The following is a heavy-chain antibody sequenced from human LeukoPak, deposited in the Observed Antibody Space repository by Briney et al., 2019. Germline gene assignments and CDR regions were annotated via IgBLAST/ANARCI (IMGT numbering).Heavy chain of an antibody. J-gene: IGHJ4*02. CDR1: GYSFTSYW. CDR2: ICPGDSDT. CDR3: ARGGRNCSGGSCYSGYSGSYPFDY. V-gene: IGHV5-51*01. Sequence: GESLKISCKGSGYSFTSYWIGWVRQMLGKGLEWMGIICPGDSDTRYSPSFQGQVTISADKSISTAYLQWSSLKASDTAMYYCARGGRNCSGGSCYSGYSGSYPFDYWGQGTLVTVSS. D-gene: IGHD2-15*01.